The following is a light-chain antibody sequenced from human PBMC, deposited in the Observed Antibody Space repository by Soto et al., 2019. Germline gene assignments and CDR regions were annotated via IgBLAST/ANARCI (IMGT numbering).Light chain of an antibody. CDR1: ECVASNY. CDR2: TAS. Sequence: EIVLTQSPGSLSLSLGDSASLFCRASECVASNYLAWYQQKPGRAPRLLIYTASTRATGIPARFSGSGSGTDFTLTISSLEPEDFAVYYCQQRYNWPPLTFGQGTRLEI. V-gene: IGKV3D-20*02. J-gene: IGKJ5*01. CDR3: QQRYNWPPLT.